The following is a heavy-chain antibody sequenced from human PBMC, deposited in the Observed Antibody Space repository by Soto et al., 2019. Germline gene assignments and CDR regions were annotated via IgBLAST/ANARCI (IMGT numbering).Heavy chain of an antibody. D-gene: IGHD3-10*01. CDR1: GYTFTSYD. CDR3: ARGRRYYGSGSPGVYWFDP. V-gene: IGHV1-8*01. Sequence: ASVKVSCKASGYTFTSYDINWVRQATGQGLEWMGWMNPNSGNTGYAQKFQGRVTMTRNTSISTAYMELSSLRSEDTAVYYCARGRRYYGSGSPGVYWFDPWGQGTLVTVSS. CDR2: MNPNSGNT. J-gene: IGHJ5*02.